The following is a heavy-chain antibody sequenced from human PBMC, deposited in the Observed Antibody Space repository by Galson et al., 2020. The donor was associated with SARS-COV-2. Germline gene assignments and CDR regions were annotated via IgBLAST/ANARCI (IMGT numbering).Heavy chain of an antibody. CDR1: GFTFKSHA. D-gene: IGHD6-19*01. CDR3: ARDGQSSSGWAFDY. J-gene: IGHJ4*02. V-gene: IGHV3-33*01. CDR2: IFYDGSDK. Sequence: GESLKISCAASGFTFKSHAMHWVRQAPGKGLEWVAQIFYDGSDKYYLDSVKGRFTISRDDSENTVYLQMNNLRPDDSAVYFCARDGQSSSGWAFDYWGQGTLVTVSS.